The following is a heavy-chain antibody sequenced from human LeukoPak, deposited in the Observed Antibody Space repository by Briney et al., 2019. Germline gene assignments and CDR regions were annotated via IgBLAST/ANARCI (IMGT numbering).Heavy chain of an antibody. CDR2: IIPILGTA. V-gene: IGHV1-69*05. Sequence: GASVKVSCKASGGTFSSYAISWVRQAPGQGLEWMRGIIPILGTANYAQKFQGSVTITTDESTSTAYMELSSLRSEDTAVFYCAKAPSDISGYYIGWLDPWGQGALVTVSS. CDR1: GGTFSSYA. CDR3: AKAPSDISGYYIGWLDP. J-gene: IGHJ5*02. D-gene: IGHD3-22*01.